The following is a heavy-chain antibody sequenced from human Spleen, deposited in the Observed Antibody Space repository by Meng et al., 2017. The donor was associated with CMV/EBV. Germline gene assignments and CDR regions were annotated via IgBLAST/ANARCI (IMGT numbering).Heavy chain of an antibody. V-gene: IGHV3-30*04. Sequence: GESLKISCAASGFTFSSYAMHWVRQAPGKGLEWVAVISYDGSNKYYADSVKGRFTISRDNSKNTLYLQMNSLRAEDTAVYYCARDLAYSSSWHVNGFAGGMDVWGQGTTVTVSS. D-gene: IGHD6-13*01. CDR3: ARDLAYSSSWHVNGFAGGMDV. CDR1: GFTFSSYA. J-gene: IGHJ6*02. CDR2: ISYDGSNK.